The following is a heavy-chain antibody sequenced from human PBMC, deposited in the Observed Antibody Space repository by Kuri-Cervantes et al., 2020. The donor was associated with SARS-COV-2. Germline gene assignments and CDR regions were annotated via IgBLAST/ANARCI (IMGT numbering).Heavy chain of an antibody. CDR1: GFTFSSYS. CDR2: ISSSSSYI. CDR3: AKDMVEWEFLGAFDC. V-gene: IGHV3-21*04. Sequence: GGSLRLSCAASGFTFSSYSMNWVRQAPGKGLEWFSSISSSSSYIYYEDSVKGRFTISRDNAKNYLYLQMNRLRTEDTAFYYCAKDMVEWEFLGAFDCWGQGTLVTVSS. D-gene: IGHD3-10*01. J-gene: IGHJ4*01.